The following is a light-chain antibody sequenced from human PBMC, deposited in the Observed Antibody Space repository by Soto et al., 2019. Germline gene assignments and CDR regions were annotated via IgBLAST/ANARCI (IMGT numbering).Light chain of an antibody. J-gene: IGKJ5*01. V-gene: IGKV3-20*01. CDR3: QQYGGSPIT. Sequence: IVLTQSPATLSLSPGERATLTCRASPSVTNYLAWYQQKPGQPPRLLSYGAFNRAAVIPARCSGSGALTDFTLTIIRLAPYAFVLYFCQQYGGSPITFGLGTRLYIK. CDR2: GAF. CDR1: PSVTNY.